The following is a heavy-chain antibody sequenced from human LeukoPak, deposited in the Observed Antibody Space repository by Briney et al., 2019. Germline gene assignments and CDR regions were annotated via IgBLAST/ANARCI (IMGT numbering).Heavy chain of an antibody. J-gene: IGHJ1*01. D-gene: IGHD6-13*01. CDR3: AKDLRRIIAAAGPEYFPH. CDR2: ISSSSSYI. V-gene: IGHV3-21*04. CDR1: GFTFSSYS. Sequence: PGGSLRLSCAASGFTFSSYSMNWVRQAPGKGLEWVSSISSSSSYIYYADSVKGRFTISRDNAKNTLYLQMNSLRAEDTAVYYCAKDLRRIIAAAGPEYFPHWGQCTLVTVSS.